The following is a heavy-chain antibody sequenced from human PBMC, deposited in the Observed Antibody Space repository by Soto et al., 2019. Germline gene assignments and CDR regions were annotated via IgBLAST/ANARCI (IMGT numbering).Heavy chain of an antibody. CDR2: IIPIFGTA. J-gene: IGHJ4*02. CDR1: GGTFSSYA. CDR3: ARMSLEYSSWSYFYY. Sequence: QVQLVQSGAEVKKTGSSVKVSCKASGGTFSSYAISWVRQAPGQGLEWMGGIIPIFGTANYAQKFQGRVTITADKSTSTAYMELTSLRPEDTAVYYCARMSLEYSSWSYFYYWGQGTLVTVSS. V-gene: IGHV1-69*06. D-gene: IGHD6-6*01.